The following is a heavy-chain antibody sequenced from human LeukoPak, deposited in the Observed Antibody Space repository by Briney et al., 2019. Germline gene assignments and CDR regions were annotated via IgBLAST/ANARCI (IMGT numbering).Heavy chain of an antibody. Sequence: SETLSLTCTVSGGSVSSGSYYWSWIRQPPGKGLEWIGEIYHSGSTNYNPSLKSRVTISVDKSKNQFSLKLSSVTAADTAVYYCARGASSSWYDYYGMDVWGQGTTVTVSS. CDR3: ARGASSSWYDYYGMDV. CDR1: GGSVSSGSYY. D-gene: IGHD6-13*01. J-gene: IGHJ6*02. V-gene: IGHV4-61*01. CDR2: IYHSGST.